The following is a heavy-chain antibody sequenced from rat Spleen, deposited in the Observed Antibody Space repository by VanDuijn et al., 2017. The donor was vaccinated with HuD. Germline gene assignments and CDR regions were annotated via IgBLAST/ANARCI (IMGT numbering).Heavy chain of an antibody. J-gene: IGHJ3*01. CDR1: GFSLTSYS. CDR2: MYYDGDT. CDR3: SSSDGGYSQHWFAY. D-gene: IGHD1-11*01. V-gene: IGHV2-63*01. Sequence: QVQLRESGPGLVQPSETLSLTCTVSGFSLTSYSVSWVRQPSGKGPEWMGRMYYDGDTAYNSALKSRLSISRDTSKNQVFLKMSSLQTDDTAFDFCSSSDGGYSQHWFAYWGQGTLVTVSS.